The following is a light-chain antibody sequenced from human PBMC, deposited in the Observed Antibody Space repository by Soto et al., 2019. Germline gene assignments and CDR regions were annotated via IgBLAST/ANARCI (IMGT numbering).Light chain of an antibody. Sequence: LYPGGGETLSFMASQSVSSNYLAWYQQKPGQAPRLLISGASSRAADIPDRFSGSGSGTDFTLTINRLEPEDFAVYYCQQYDSSPRPFGQGTKVDI. CDR2: GAS. V-gene: IGKV3-20*01. CDR1: QSVSSNY. CDR3: QQYDSSPRP. J-gene: IGKJ1*01.